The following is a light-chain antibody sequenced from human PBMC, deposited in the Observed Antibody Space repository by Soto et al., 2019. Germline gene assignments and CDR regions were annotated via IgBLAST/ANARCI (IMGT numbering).Light chain of an antibody. Sequence: QSVLTQSPSASASLGAWAKPTGTLSSGHTSYATPWHQQQPEKGPRYLMKLNSDGSHSKGDGIPDRFSGSSSGAERYLTISSLQSEDEADYYCQTWGTGVVFGGGTKVTVL. CDR2: LNSDGSH. V-gene: IGLV4-69*01. CDR1: SGHTSYA. CDR3: QTWGTGVV. J-gene: IGLJ2*01.